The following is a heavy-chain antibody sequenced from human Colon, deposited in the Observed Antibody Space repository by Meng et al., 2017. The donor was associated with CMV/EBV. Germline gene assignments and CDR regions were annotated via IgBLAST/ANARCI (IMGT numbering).Heavy chain of an antibody. V-gene: IGHV3-9*01. D-gene: IGHD2-2*01. CDR2: IGWNSGSI. J-gene: IGHJ4*02. CDR1: GFTFDDYA. CDR3: AKVSSFQLLDYFDY. Sequence: SLKISCAASGFTFDDYAMHWVRQAPGKGLEWVSGIGWNSGSIAYADSVKGRFTISRDNAKNSLYLQMNSLRADDTALYYCAKVSSFQLLDYFDYWGQGTLVTVSS.